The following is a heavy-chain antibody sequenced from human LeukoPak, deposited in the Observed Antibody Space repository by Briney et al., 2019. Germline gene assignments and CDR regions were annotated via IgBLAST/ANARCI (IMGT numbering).Heavy chain of an antibody. V-gene: IGHV1-69*05. D-gene: IGHD2-15*01. J-gene: IGHJ6*03. Sequence: ASVKVSCKASGGTFTSYAISWVRQAPGQGHEWMGRIIPIFGTANYAQKFQGRVTITTDESTSTAYMELSSLRSEDTAVYYCARALGYCSGGSCYGKDYYYYMDVWGKGTTVTVSS. CDR2: IIPIFGTA. CDR3: ARALGYCSGGSCYGKDYYYYMDV. CDR1: GGTFTSYA.